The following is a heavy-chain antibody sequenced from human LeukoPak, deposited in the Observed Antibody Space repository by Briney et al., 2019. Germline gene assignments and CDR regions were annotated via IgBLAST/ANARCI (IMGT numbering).Heavy chain of an antibody. CDR2: IKGDESAR. D-gene: IGHD1-26*01. Sequence: PGGSLRLSCAASEFTFSTYWMAWVRQAPGKGLEWVANIKGDESARHQADSVKGRFTISRDNAQNSLYLQMSSLRGEDTAVYYCARDVGGSLDYWGQGTLVTVSS. V-gene: IGHV3-7*01. CDR3: ARDVGGSLDY. CDR1: EFTFSTYW. J-gene: IGHJ4*02.